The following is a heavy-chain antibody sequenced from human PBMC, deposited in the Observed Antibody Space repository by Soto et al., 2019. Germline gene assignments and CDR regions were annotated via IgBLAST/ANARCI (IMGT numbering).Heavy chain of an antibody. CDR1: GFTVSSKY. D-gene: IGHD3-22*01. CDR3: ARSYYYDSSGSEAGAFDI. J-gene: IGHJ3*02. V-gene: IGHV3-53*01. CDR2: IYSGGST. Sequence: HPGWSLRLSCAASGFTVSSKYMSWVRQATGKGLEWVSVIYSGGSTYYADSVKGRFTISRDNSKNTLYLQMNSLRAEDTAVYYCARSYYYDSSGSEAGAFDIWGQGTMVTVSS.